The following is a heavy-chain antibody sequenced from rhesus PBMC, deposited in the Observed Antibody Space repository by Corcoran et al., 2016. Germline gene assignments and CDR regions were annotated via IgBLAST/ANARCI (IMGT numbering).Heavy chain of an antibody. J-gene: IGHJ4*01. D-gene: IGHD3-16*01. Sequence: QVTLKESGPALVKPTQTLTLTCTFSGFSLTTSGMGVGWIRPPPGKALEWLALIYWDDDKRYSTSLKSRLTISKDTSKNQVVLTMTNMDPVDTATYYCARGVGYSGSYYLGGDFDYWGQGVLVTVSS. CDR2: IYWDDDK. CDR3: ARGVGYSGSYYLGGDFDY. CDR1: GFSLTTSGMG. V-gene: IGHV2-174*01.